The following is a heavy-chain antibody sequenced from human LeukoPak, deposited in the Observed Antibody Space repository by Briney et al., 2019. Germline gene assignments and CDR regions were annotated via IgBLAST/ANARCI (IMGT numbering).Heavy chain of an antibody. J-gene: IGHJ5*02. D-gene: IGHD3-16*01. Sequence: SETLSLTSTVSGGSISMYYWSWIRQPPGKGLEWIGYIYYSGSTNYNPSLKSRVTISVDTSKNQFSLTLSSVTAADTAVYYCARDAPVWLGGEWFDPWGQGTLVTVSS. CDR2: IYYSGST. CDR3: ARDAPVWLGGEWFDP. V-gene: IGHV4-59*01. CDR1: GGSISMYY.